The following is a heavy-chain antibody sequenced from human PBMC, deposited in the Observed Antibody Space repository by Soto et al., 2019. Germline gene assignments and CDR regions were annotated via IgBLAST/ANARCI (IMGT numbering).Heavy chain of an antibody. CDR3: ARLDPPHSLDY. J-gene: IGHJ4*02. V-gene: IGHV4-31*03. D-gene: IGHD2-15*01. CDR2: IGSGGAT. Sequence: QVQLQESGPGLVKPSQTLSLTCTVSGGSISNDDYYWTWIRQRPERGLQWIGYIGSGGATKYSPSLKSRVTMSLDTPKNQLSLKLRSVTAADTAVYYCARLDPPHSLDYWGQGTLVTVSS. CDR1: GGSISNDDYY.